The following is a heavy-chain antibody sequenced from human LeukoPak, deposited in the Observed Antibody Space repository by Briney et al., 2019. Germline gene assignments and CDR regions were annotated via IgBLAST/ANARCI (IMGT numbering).Heavy chain of an antibody. J-gene: IGHJ4*02. V-gene: IGHV1-2*02. CDR2: VNPNSGGT. D-gene: IGHD2-2*01. CDR1: GYTFTGYY. Sequence: GASVKVSCKASGYTFTGYYLHWVRQAPEQGLEWMGWVNPNSGGTNYAQKFQGRVTMTRDTSISTAYMELSRLRSDDTAVYYCTIKDCSSTSCYFIDYWGQGTLVTVSS. CDR3: TIKDCSSTSCYFIDY.